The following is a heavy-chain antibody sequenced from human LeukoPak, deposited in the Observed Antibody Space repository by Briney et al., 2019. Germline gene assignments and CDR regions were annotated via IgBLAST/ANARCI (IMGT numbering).Heavy chain of an antibody. CDR2: INPAASVK. CDR3: APSP. CDR1: GFSLSSYW. J-gene: IGHJ5*02. Sequence: GGSLRLSCAASGFSLSSYWINWVRQAPGKGLEWVANINPAASVKYYVDSVKGRFTISRDIAKNSVYLQMNSLRVEDTAIYYCAPSPWGQGTLVTVSS. V-gene: IGHV3-7*01.